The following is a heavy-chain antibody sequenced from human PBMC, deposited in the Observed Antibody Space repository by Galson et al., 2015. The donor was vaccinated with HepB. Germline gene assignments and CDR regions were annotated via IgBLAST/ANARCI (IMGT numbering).Heavy chain of an antibody. Sequence: SLRLSCAASGFTFSSYAMSWVRQAPGKGLEWVSAISGSGGSTYYADSVKGRFTISRDDSKNTLYLQMNSLRAEDTAVYYCASLIAPDTAMAPEDYWGQGTLVTVPS. CDR1: GFTFSSYA. D-gene: IGHD5-18*01. CDR2: ISGSGGST. CDR3: ASLIAPDTAMAPEDY. J-gene: IGHJ4*02. V-gene: IGHV3-23*01.